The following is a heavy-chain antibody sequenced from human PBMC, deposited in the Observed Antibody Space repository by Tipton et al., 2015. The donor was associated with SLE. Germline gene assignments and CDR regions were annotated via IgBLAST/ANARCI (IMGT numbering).Heavy chain of an antibody. CDR1: GGSVSSRAYS. CDR3: ARDTRDWFLSES. J-gene: IGHJ4*02. CDR2: FYHSGRS. D-gene: IGHD3-9*01. Sequence: TLSLTCTLFGGSVSSRAYSWGWIRQSPGEGLERIGSFYHSGRSKYNPFLNGRVTISVDTTKNQFSLNLSSVTAADTAVYYCARDTRDWFLSESWGQGALVTVSS. V-gene: IGHV4-61*08.